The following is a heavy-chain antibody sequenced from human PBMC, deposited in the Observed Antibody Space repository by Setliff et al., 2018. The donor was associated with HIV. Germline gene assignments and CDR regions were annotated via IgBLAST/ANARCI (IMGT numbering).Heavy chain of an antibody. V-gene: IGHV3-21*01. Sequence: GGSLRLSCAASRFIFRDYNMNWVRQAPGKGLEWVSSISSSSSYIYYADSVKGRFTISRDNAKNSLYLQMNSLRAEDTAVYYCARNPSTVITPDAFDFWGQGTMVTVSS. J-gene: IGHJ3*01. CDR2: ISSSSSYI. D-gene: IGHD4-17*01. CDR1: RFIFRDYN. CDR3: ARNPSTVITPDAFDF.